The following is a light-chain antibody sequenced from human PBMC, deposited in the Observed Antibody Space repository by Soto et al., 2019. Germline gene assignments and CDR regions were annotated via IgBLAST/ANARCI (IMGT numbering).Light chain of an antibody. Sequence: DIVMTQSPDSLAVSLGERATINCKASQTVLYSSNNKNYLAWYQQKPGHPARLLIYWASTRDSGVPDRFCGSGSETDFTLTISSLLAEDVAVYYCHQFYGTPFTFGPGTIVDIK. CDR2: WAS. CDR3: HQFYGTPFT. J-gene: IGKJ3*01. V-gene: IGKV4-1*01. CDR1: QTVLYSSNNKNY.